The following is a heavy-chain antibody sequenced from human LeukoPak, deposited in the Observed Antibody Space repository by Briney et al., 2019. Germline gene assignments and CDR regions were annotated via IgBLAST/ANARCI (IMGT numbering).Heavy chain of an antibody. V-gene: IGHV4-34*01. CDR1: GGSFSGYY. CDR3: ARGLVVPAAINYYYMDV. Sequence: SETLSLTCAVYGGSFSGYYWSWIRQPPGKGLEWIGEINHSGSTNYNPSLKSRVTISVDTSKNQFSLKLSSVTAADTAVYYCARGLVVPAAINYYYMDVWGKGTTVTVSS. D-gene: IGHD2-2*01. CDR2: INHSGST. J-gene: IGHJ6*03.